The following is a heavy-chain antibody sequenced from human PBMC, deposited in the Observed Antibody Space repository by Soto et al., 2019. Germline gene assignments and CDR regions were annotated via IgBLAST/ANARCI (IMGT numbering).Heavy chain of an antibody. V-gene: IGHV4-39*01. CDR3: ARLCGDCYSTD. CDR1: GGSISSSSYY. CDR2: IYYSGST. Sequence: QLQLQESGPGLVKPSETLSLTCTVSGGSISSSSYYWGWIRQPPGKGLEWIGSIYYSGSTYYNPSLKSRVNISVDTSKNQFSLKLSSVTAADTAVYYCARLCGDCYSTDWGQGTLVTVSS. D-gene: IGHD2-21*02. J-gene: IGHJ4*02.